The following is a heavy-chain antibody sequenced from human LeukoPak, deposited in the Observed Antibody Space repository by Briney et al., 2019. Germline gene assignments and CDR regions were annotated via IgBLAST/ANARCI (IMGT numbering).Heavy chain of an antibody. Sequence: PSETLSLTCTVSGGSIRSYYWSWIRQPPGKGLEWIGYIYYTGTTNYNPSLKSRATISLDTSKNQFSLKLNSVPAADTAVYYCARGRRRGDSSARLDYWGQGTLVTVSS. J-gene: IGHJ4*02. D-gene: IGHD3-22*01. CDR3: ARGRRRGDSSARLDY. V-gene: IGHV4-59*01. CDR1: GGSIRSYY. CDR2: IYYTGTT.